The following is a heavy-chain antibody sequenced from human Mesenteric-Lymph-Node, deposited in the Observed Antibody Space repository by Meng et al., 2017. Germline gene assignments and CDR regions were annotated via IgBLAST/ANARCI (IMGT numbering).Heavy chain of an antibody. V-gene: IGHV1-46*01. J-gene: IGHJ6*02. D-gene: IGHD1-14*01. CDR2: INPSGGST. CDR1: GYTFTDYF. CDR3: ARDGYNGESPEYYCHGMDV. Sequence: ASVKVSCKPSGYTFTDYFLHWVRQAPGQGLEWMGIINPSGGSTSYAQKFQGRVTMTRDKSTSTVYMELSSLRAEDTAVYSCARDGYNGESPEYYCHGMDVWGQG.